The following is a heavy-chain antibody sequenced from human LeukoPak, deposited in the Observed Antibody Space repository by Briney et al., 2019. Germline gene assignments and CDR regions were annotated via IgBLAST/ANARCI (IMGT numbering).Heavy chain of an antibody. CDR1: GFTFRSYT. D-gene: IGHD3-3*01. CDR2: ITADGSST. CDR3: VRNLDFWGDSEDY. V-gene: IGHV3-23*01. Sequence: GGSLRLSCAVSGFTFRSYTMKWVRQAPGKGLEWVSAITADGSSTHYTISVKGRFIISRDTPKNTLYLQMNNLRAEDTAVYYCVRNLDFWGDSEDYWGQGTLVTVSS. J-gene: IGHJ4*02.